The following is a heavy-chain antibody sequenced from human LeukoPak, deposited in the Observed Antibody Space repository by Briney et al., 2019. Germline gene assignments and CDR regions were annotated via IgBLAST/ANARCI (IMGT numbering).Heavy chain of an antibody. V-gene: IGHV3-7*01. CDR2: INQDGSEK. Sequence: GSLPLSCAASGFTFSTYWINWVRQAPGKGLEWVAVINQDGSEKYYVDSVKGRFTISRDNAKNSLYLQMNSLRAEDTAVYYCARDFRNAGDYWGQGTLVTVSS. CDR1: GFTFSTYW. CDR3: ARDFRNAGDY. D-gene: IGHD1-14*01. J-gene: IGHJ4*02.